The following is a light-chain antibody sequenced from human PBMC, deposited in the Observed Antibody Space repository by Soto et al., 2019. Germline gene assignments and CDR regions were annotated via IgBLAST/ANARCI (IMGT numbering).Light chain of an antibody. J-gene: IGLJ1*01. CDR2: EVS. Sequence: QSALTQPASVFGSPGQSITFSCTGTSSDVGGYNFVSWYQQHPGKAPKLMIYEVSSRPSGVSNRFSGSKSGNTASLTISGLQPEDEADYYCSSYTSSSTQVFGTGTKLTVL. V-gene: IGLV2-14*03. CDR1: SSDVGGYNF. CDR3: SSYTSSSTQV.